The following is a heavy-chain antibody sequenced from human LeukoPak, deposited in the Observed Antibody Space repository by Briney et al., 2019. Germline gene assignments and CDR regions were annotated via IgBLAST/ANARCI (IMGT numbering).Heavy chain of an antibody. J-gene: IGHJ4*02. V-gene: IGHV3-30-3*01. Sequence: GGSLRLSCAASGFTFSSYAMHWVRQAPGKGLEWVAVISYDGSNNYYADSVKGRFTISRDNSKNTLYLQMNRLRAEDTAVYYCARDDSYDFWSGYIDYWGQGTLVTVSS. CDR2: ISYDGSNN. CDR1: GFTFSSYA. D-gene: IGHD3-3*01. CDR3: ARDDSYDFWSGYIDY.